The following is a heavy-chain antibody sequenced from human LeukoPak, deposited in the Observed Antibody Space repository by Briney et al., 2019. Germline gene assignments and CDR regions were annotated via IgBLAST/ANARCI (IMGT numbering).Heavy chain of an antibody. D-gene: IGHD3-16*01. V-gene: IGHV1-3*01. CDR3: ARDRSWGLRLGELFPGGCDY. Sequence: ASVKVSCKASGYTFTSYAMHWVRQAPGQRLEWMGWINAGNGNTKYSQKFQGRVTITRDTSASTAYMELSSLRSEDTAVYYCARDRSWGLRLGELFPGGCDYWGQGTLVTVSS. CDR2: INAGNGNT. CDR1: GYTFTSYA. J-gene: IGHJ4*02.